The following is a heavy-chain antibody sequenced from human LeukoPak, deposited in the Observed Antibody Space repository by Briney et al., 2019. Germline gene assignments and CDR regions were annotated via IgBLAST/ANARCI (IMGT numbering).Heavy chain of an antibody. CDR3: ARGRGSGSNYRRLDY. CDR1: GYTFTSHD. CDR2: MNPSSGNT. J-gene: IGHJ4*02. V-gene: IGHV1-8*03. D-gene: IGHD1-26*01. Sequence: VASVTVSCKSSGYTFTSHDINWVRQATGQGIEWMGWMNPSSGNTGFAQKFQGRVTTTRNTSISTAYMELSSLRSEDTAIYYCARGRGSGSNYRRLDYWGQGSLVTVSS.